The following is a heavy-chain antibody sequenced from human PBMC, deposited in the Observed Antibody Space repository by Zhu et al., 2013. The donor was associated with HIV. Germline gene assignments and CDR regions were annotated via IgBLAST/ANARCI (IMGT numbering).Heavy chain of an antibody. J-gene: IGHJ4*02. D-gene: IGHD3-22*01. Sequence: QVQLVQSGTEVKKPGASVKVSCKASGYTFTSYYMHWVRQAPGQGLEWMGIINPSGGSTSYAQKFQGRVTMTRDTSTSTVYMELSSLRSEDTAVYYCARDPGDDSSGYYSDYWGQGTLVTVSS. CDR1: GYTFTSYY. CDR3: ARDPGDDSSGYYSDY. CDR2: INPSGGST. V-gene: IGHV1-46*01.